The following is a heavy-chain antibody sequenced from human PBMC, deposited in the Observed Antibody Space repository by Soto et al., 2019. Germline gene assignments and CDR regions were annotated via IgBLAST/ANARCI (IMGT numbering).Heavy chain of an antibody. CDR1: EFAFSSYA. D-gene: IGHD5-12*01. V-gene: IGHV3-23*01. CDR3: AKIVATTRIYGMDV. CDR2: ISGGGVNT. Sequence: PGGSLRLSCAASEFAFSSYAMSWVRQAPGKGLEWVSAISGGGVNTYYADSVKGRFTISRDNSKNTLYLQMSGLRAEDTAVYYCAKIVATTRIYGMDVWGQGTTVTVSS. J-gene: IGHJ6*02.